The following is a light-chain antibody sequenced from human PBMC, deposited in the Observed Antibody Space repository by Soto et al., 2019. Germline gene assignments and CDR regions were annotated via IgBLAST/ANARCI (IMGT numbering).Light chain of an antibody. CDR1: QNVNSW. CDR2: KAS. V-gene: IGKV1-5*03. Sequence: DVQMTQSPSILSASIGDTVTMTCRASQNVNSWLAWYQQKPGKAPKLLIYKASILETGVPSRVSGGGSGTDFTLTISGLQPEDVATYYCQQYDSYPKTFGQGT. J-gene: IGKJ2*01. CDR3: QQYDSYPKT.